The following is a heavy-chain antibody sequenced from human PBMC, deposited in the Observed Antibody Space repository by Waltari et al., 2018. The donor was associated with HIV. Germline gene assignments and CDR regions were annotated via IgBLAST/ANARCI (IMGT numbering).Heavy chain of an antibody. CDR1: GFTVSSNY. D-gene: IGHD3-22*01. V-gene: IGHV3-53*01. Sequence: EVQLVASGGGLIQPGGSLRLSCAASGFTVSSNYMSWVRAAPGKGLEWVSVIYSGGSTYYADSVKGRFTISRDNSKNTLYLQMNRLRAEDTAVYYCARDQGYYDSSGFQDYWGQGTLVTVSS. CDR2: IYSGGST. CDR3: ARDQGYYDSSGFQDY. J-gene: IGHJ4*02.